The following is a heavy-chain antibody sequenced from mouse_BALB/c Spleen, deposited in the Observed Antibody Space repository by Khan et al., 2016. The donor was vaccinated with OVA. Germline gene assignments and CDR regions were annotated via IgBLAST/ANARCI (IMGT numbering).Heavy chain of an antibody. CDR1: GYTFTNYW. CDR2: IYPGSGNT. D-gene: IGHD1-1*01. Sequence: QVQLKQSGAELVRPGTSVKMSCKAAGYTFTNYWIGWVKQRPGHGLEWIGDIYPGSGNTNYNEKFKGTAPLTADTSSSTAYMQLSSLTSEDSAIYYCARPYYYGSSYDTMDAWGQGTSVTVSS. CDR3: ARPYYYGSSYDTMDA. J-gene: IGHJ4*01. V-gene: IGHV1-63*02.